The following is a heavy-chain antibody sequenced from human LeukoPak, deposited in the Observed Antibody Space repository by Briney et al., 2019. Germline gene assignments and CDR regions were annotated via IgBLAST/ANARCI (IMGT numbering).Heavy chain of an antibody. D-gene: IGHD1-26*01. J-gene: IGHJ5*02. CDR2: IYYSGST. Sequence: SETLSLTCTVSGGSISSYYWNWIRQPPGKGLEWIGYIYYSGSTNYNPSLKSRVTISVDTSKNQFSLKLSSVTAADTAVYYCARDRLGATEAWGQGTLVTVSS. V-gene: IGHV4-59*01. CDR3: ARDRLGATEA. CDR1: GGSISSYY.